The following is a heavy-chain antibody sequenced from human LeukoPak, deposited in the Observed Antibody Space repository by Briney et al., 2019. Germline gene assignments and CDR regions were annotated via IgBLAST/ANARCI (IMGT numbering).Heavy chain of an antibody. CDR1: RGSISTYY. D-gene: IGHD1-1*01. CDR2: MSTGGST. CDR3: ARRRTTGTTVFFDY. V-gene: IGHV4-4*09. Sequence: SETLSLTCTISRGSISTYYWSWIRQPPGKGLEWIGYMSTGGSTNYNPSLKGRVTISVDASKNQFSLNLSSVTAADTAVYYCARRRTTGTTVFFDYWGQGTLVTVSS. J-gene: IGHJ4*02.